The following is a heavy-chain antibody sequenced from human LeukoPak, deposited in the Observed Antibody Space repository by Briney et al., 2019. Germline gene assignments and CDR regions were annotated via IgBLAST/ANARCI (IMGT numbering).Heavy chain of an antibody. V-gene: IGHV1-69*05. D-gene: IGHD2-15*01. Sequence: GASVKVSCKASGGTFSSYTISWVRQAPGQGLEWMGGIIPVFGTSNYAQKFQGRVTITTDESTSTVYMELSSLRPEDTAVYYCARVVEGAFDIWGQGTMVTVSS. CDR2: IIPVFGTS. CDR1: GGTFSSYT. J-gene: IGHJ3*02. CDR3: ARVVEGAFDI.